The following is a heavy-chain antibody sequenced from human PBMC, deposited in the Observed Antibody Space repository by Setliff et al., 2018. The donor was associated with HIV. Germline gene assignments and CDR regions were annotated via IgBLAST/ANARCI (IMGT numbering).Heavy chain of an antibody. CDR2: IYPADSDT. CDR3: ARRRYCGGDCYSGGPDY. J-gene: IGHJ4*02. V-gene: IGHV5-51*01. CDR1: GYSFTSYW. Sequence: PGESLKISCKGSGYSFTSYWIGWVRQMPGKGLEWMGIIYPADSDTRYSPSFQGQVTISADKSISTAYLQWSSLKASDTAMYYCARRRYCGGDCYSGGPDYWGQGTLVTVSS. D-gene: IGHD2-21*02.